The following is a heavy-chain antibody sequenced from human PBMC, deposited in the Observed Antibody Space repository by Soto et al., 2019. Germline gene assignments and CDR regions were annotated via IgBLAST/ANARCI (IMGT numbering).Heavy chain of an antibody. CDR1: GGSISSGGYY. D-gene: IGHD3-16*02. V-gene: IGHV4-31*03. Sequence: SETLSLTCTVSGGSISSGGYYWSWIRQHPGKGLEWIGYIYYSGSTYYNPSLKSRVTISVDTSKNQFSLKLSSVTAADTAVYYCARDGGGDYIWGSYRTPPYYYYMDVWGKGTTVTVS. CDR2: IYYSGST. CDR3: ARDGGGDYIWGSYRTPPYYYYMDV. J-gene: IGHJ6*03.